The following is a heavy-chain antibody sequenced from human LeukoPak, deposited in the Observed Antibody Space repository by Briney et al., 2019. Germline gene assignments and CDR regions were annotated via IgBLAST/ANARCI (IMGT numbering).Heavy chain of an antibody. J-gene: IGHJ4*02. V-gene: IGHV3-48*04. CDR2: ISSFSGTI. CDR1: GFTFSSYS. D-gene: IGHD6-13*01. CDR3: ASSRGSWPDYFDY. Sequence: GGSLRLSCAASGFTFSSYSMNWVRQAPGKGLEWVSYISSFSGTIYYADSVKGRFTISRDNAKNSLYLQMNSLRAEDTAVYYCASSRGSWPDYFDYWGQGTLVTVSS.